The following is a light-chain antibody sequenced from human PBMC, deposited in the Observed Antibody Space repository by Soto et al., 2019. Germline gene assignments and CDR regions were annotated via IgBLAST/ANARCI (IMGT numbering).Light chain of an antibody. CDR3: CSYAGSNNYV. V-gene: IGLV2-8*01. CDR1: SSDVGGYNY. Sequence: QSALTQPPSASGSPGQSVTISCTGTSSDVGGYNYVSWYQQHPGKAPKLMISEVSKRTSGVPDRFSGSKSGNTASLTVSGLQAEDEADYYCCSYAGSNNYVFGTGTKLTVL. J-gene: IGLJ1*01. CDR2: EVS.